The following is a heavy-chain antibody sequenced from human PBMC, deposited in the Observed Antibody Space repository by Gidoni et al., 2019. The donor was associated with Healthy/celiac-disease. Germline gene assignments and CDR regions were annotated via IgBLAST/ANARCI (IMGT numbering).Heavy chain of an antibody. V-gene: IGHV3-23*01. CDR1: GFTFSSYS. J-gene: IGHJ5*02. CDR3: AKAAIGARQDNWFDP. D-gene: IGHD6-6*01. Sequence: EVQLLESGGGLVQPGGSLRRSCAASGFTFSSYSMSWVRQGPGKGLEWVSAISGSCCSTYYADSVKGRFTIARDNSKNTLYLQMNSLRAEETAVYYCAKAAIGARQDNWFDPWGQGTLVTVSS. CDR2: ISGSCCST.